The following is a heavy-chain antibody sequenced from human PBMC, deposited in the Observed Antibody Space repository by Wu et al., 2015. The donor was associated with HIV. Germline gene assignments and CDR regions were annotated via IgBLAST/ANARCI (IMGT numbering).Heavy chain of an antibody. D-gene: IGHD2-2*01. Sequence: QVQLVQSGAEVKKPGASVKVSCKASGYTFTGYYMHWVRQAPGQGLEWMGWINPNSGGTNYAQKFQGRVTMTTDTSTNTAYMELRGLRSDDTAIYYCARVGCSSISCWYYFDYWGQGTLVTVSS. CDR1: GYTFTGYY. CDR3: ARVGCSSISCWYYFDY. CDR2: INPNSGGT. J-gene: IGHJ4*02. V-gene: IGHV1-2*02.